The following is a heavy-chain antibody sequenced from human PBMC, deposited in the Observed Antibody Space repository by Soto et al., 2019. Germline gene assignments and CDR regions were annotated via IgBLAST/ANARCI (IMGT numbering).Heavy chain of an antibody. CDR1: GGTFSSYT. CDR3: ASGYCSGCSCYSSDS. J-gene: IGHJ4*02. Sequence: QVQLVQSGAEVKKPGSSVKVSCKASGGTFSSYTISWVRQAPGQGLEWMGRIIPILGIANYAQKFQGRVTITADKSTSTAYMELSSLRSEDTAVYYCASGYCSGCSCYSSDSWGQGTLVTVSS. CDR2: IIPILGIA. V-gene: IGHV1-69*02. D-gene: IGHD2-15*01.